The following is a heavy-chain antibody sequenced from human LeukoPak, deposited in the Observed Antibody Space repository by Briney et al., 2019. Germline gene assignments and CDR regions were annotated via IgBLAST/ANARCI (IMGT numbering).Heavy chain of an antibody. J-gene: IGHJ6*02. Sequence: GGSLRLSCAASGFALSSYDMHWVRQGTGKGLEWVSAIGVAGDTYYPGSVKGRFIITRENAKNSLYLQMNSLRVEDTAVYYCARDRHGMAVWGQGTTVVVSS. CDR3: ARDRHGMAV. V-gene: IGHV3-13*01. CDR1: GFALSSYD. CDR2: IGVAGDT.